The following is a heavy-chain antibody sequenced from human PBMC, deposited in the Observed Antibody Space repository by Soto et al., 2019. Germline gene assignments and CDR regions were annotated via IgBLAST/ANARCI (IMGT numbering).Heavy chain of an antibody. Sequence: QVQLVQSGAEVKKPGASVKVSCKASGYTFTSYGISWVRQAPGQGLEWMGWISAYNGNTNYAQKRQGRVTTPTATSTSTAYMGLRSLRSDDTAVYYCAIDRGAYGMDVWGQGTTVTVSS. J-gene: IGHJ6*02. CDR3: AIDRGAYGMDV. CDR2: ISAYNGNT. V-gene: IGHV1-18*01. CDR1: GYTFTSYG.